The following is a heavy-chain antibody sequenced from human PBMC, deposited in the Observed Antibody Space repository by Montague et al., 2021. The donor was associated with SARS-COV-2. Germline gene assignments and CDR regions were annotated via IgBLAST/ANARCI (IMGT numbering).Heavy chain of an antibody. D-gene: IGHD1-26*01. CDR3: VRDPAPSGSGTFYDY. CDR1: GDSVSHDF. Sequence: SETLSLTCTVSGDSVSHDFWTWIRQPPEKGLEWIGYVYYSRSSSYKPSLRGRVSIAVDTSKNQFSLRLRTVTAADTAIYYCVRDPAPSGSGTFYDYWGQGTLVAVSS. V-gene: IGHV4-59*02. J-gene: IGHJ4*02. CDR2: VYYSRSS.